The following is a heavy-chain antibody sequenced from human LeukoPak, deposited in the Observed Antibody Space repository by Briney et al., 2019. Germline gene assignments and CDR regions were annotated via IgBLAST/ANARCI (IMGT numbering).Heavy chain of an antibody. CDR3: ARGSGSQRY. CDR2: HHSGST. CDR1: WVLQWLL. J-gene: IGHJ4*02. D-gene: IGHD2-2*01. Sequence: SETLSPHLRCLWWVLQWLLLELDPPAPREGAGVDWGNHHSGSTNYNPSLKSRVTISVDTSKNQFSLKLSSVIAADTAVYYCARGSGSQRYWGRGTLVTVSS. V-gene: IGHV4-34*01.